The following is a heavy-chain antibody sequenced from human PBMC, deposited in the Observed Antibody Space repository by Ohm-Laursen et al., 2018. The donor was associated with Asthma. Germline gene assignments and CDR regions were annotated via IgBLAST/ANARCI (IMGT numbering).Heavy chain of an antibody. CDR1: GYTFTGYY. Sequence: ASVKVSCKASGYTFTGYYMHWVRQAPGQGLEWMGRINPNSGGTNYAQKFQGRVTMTRDTSISTAYMELSRLRSDDTAVYYCARSTDWGSWFDPRGQGTTVTVSS. CDR2: INPNSGGT. D-gene: IGHD7-27*01. CDR3: ARSTDWGSWFDP. J-gene: IGHJ5*01. V-gene: IGHV1-2*06.